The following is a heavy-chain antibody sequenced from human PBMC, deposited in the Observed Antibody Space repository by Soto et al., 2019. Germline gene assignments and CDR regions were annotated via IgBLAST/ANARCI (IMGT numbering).Heavy chain of an antibody. D-gene: IGHD4-17*01. Sequence: EVQLVESGGGVVQPGGSLRLSCAASGFTFSSCSMTWVRQAPGKGLEWVSYISSSSSTIYYADSVKGRFTISRDNAKNSLYLQMNSLTDEDTAVYYCARGGNFYGGYFDLWGRGTLVTVSS. CDR2: ISSSSSTI. J-gene: IGHJ2*01. CDR3: ARGGNFYGGYFDL. CDR1: GFTFSSCS. V-gene: IGHV3-48*02.